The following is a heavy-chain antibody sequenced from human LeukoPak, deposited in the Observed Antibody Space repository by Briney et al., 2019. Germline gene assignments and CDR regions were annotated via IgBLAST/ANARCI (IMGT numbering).Heavy chain of an antibody. CDR1: GGSFSGYY. D-gene: IGHD6-25*01. CDR2: INHSGST. CDR3: ASGSPAADY. J-gene: IGHJ4*02. Sequence: SETLSLTCAVYGGSFSGYYWSWIRQPPGKGLEWIGEINHSGSTNYNPSLKSRVTVSLDTSKNQFSLKLRSVTAADTAVYYCASGSPAADYWGQGTLVTVSS. V-gene: IGHV4-34*01.